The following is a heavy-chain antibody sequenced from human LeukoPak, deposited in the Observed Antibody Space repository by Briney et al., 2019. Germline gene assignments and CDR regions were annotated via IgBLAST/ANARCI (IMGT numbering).Heavy chain of an antibody. CDR2: IKQDGSEN. CDR3: ARVRAVMGAFDI. Sequence: GGSLRLSCAASGFTFSSYWMSWVRQAPGKGLEWVANIKQDGSENYFVDSVKGRFTFSRDNAKNSLYLQMNSLRAEDTAVYYCARVRAVMGAFDIWGQGTLVTVS. CDR1: GFTFSSYW. V-gene: IGHV3-7*01. J-gene: IGHJ3*02. D-gene: IGHD3-16*01.